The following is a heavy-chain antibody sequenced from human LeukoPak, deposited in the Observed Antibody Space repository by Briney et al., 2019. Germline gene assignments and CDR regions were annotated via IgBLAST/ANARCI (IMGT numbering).Heavy chain of an antibody. D-gene: IGHD6-6*01. CDR1: GFTFSNYA. CDR2: IIGTGAKT. J-gene: IGHJ5*02. V-gene: IGHV3-23*01. CDR3: AKSYSSSSLSYNWFDP. Sequence: GGSLRLSCAASGFTFSNYAMIWVRQAPGKGLEWVSVIIGTGAKTHYADSVKGRLTISRDNAKNTLYLQMNSLRAEDTAVYYCAKSYSSSSLSYNWFDPWGQGTLVTVSS.